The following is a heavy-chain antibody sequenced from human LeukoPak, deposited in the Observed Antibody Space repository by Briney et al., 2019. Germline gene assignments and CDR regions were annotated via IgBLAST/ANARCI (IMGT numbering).Heavy chain of an antibody. Sequence: KASEALSLTCTVYGGSISSYYWSWIRQPAGKGLEWIGRIYTSGSTNYNPSLKSRVTMSVDTPKNQFSLKLSSVTAADTAVYYCARSSYYGSGMSAFDVWGQGTMVTVSS. CDR2: IYTSGST. CDR1: GGSISSYY. V-gene: IGHV4-4*07. J-gene: IGHJ3*01. D-gene: IGHD3-10*01. CDR3: ARSSYYGSGMSAFDV.